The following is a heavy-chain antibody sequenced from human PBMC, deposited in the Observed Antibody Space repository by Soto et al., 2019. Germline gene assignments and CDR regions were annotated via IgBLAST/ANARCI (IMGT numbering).Heavy chain of an antibody. J-gene: IGHJ4*02. CDR3: ARSFDYGDYDY. CDR1: GYTFTSYA. CDR2: INAGNGNT. D-gene: IGHD4-17*01. Sequence: GASVKVSCKASGYTFTSYAMHWVRQAPGQRFEWIGWINAGNGNTKYSQKFQGRVTITRDTSASTAYMELSSLRSEDTAVYYCARSFDYGDYDYWGQGTLVTVSS. V-gene: IGHV1-3*01.